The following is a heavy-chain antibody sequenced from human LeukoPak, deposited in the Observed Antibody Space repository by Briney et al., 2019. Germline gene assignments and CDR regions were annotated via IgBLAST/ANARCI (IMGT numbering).Heavy chain of an antibody. CDR2: ISAYNGNT. J-gene: IGHJ4*02. CDR3: ARAQTYCGGDCYPGLGDY. CDR1: GYTFTSYG. Sequence: GASVKVSCKASGYTFTSYGISWVRQAPGQGLEWMGWISAYNGNTNYAQKLQGRVTMTTDTSTSTAYMELRSLRSDDTAVYYCARAQTYCGGDCYPGLGDYWGQGTLVTVSS. V-gene: IGHV1-18*01. D-gene: IGHD2-21*02.